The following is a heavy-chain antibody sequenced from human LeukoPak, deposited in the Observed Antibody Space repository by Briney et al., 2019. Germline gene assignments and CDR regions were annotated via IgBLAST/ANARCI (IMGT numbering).Heavy chain of an antibody. J-gene: IGHJ5*02. CDR3: ARYGRGYCSSTSCYPKFGP. CDR1: GYSFTSYW. V-gene: IGHV5-51*01. D-gene: IGHD2-2*01. Sequence: GESLKISCKGSGYSFTSYWIGWVRQMPGKGLEWMGIIYPGDSDTRYSPSFQGQVTISADKSISTAYLQWSSLKASGTAMYYCARYGRGYCSSTSCYPKFGPWGQGTLVTVSS. CDR2: IYPGDSDT.